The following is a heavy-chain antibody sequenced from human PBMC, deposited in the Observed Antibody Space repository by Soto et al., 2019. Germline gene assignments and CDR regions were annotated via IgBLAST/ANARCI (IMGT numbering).Heavy chain of an antibody. V-gene: IGHV3-7*03. CDR2: IKQDGSEK. CDR3: ARDRLRWGSTDYGY. CDR1: GFTFSSYW. Sequence: GGSLRLSCAASGFTFSSYWMSWVRQAPGKGLEWVANIKQDGSEKYYVDSVKGRFTISRDNAKNSLYLQMNSLRAEDTAVYYCARDRLRWGSTDYGYWGQGTPVTVSS. D-gene: IGHD3-16*01. J-gene: IGHJ4*02.